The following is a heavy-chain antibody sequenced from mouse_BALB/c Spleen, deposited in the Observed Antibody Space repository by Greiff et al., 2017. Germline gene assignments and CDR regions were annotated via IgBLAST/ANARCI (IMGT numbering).Heavy chain of an antibody. J-gene: IGHJ3*01. V-gene: IGHV5-4*02. CDR1: GFTFSDYY. CDR3: AREYDYDEAWFAY. D-gene: IGHD2-4*01. CDR2: ISDGGSYT. Sequence: EVMLVESGGGLVKPGGSLKLSCAASGFTFSDYYMYWVRQTPEKRLEWVATISDGGSYTYYPDSVKGRFTISRDNAKNNLYLQMSSLKSEDTAMYYCAREYDYDEAWFAYWGQGTLVTVSA.